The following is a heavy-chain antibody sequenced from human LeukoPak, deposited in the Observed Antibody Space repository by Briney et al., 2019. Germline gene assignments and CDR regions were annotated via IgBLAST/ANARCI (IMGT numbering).Heavy chain of an antibody. Sequence: SGGSLGLSCAASGFTVSTNYMSWVRQAPGKGLEWVSLIYSNGNTYYADSVKGRFTISRHNSKNTLYLQMNSLEPDDTAIYYCARVNWAAFDTWGQGTLVTVSS. CDR1: GFTVSTNY. J-gene: IGHJ4*02. CDR2: IYSNGNT. CDR3: ARVNWAAFDT. V-gene: IGHV3-53*04. D-gene: IGHD7-27*01.